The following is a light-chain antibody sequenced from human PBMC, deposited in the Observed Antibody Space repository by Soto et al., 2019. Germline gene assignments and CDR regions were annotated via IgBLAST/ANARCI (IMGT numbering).Light chain of an antibody. V-gene: IGLV1-47*02. CDR1: SSNIGINY. CDR3: AAWDDSPSGYV. Sequence: QSVLTQPPSASGTPGQRVTISCSGSSSNIGINYVYWYQQLPGTAPKLLVYSNNQRPSGVPDRFYGSKSGTSASLAISGLRSEDEADYYCAAWDDSPSGYVFGTGTKVTV. CDR2: SNN. J-gene: IGLJ1*01.